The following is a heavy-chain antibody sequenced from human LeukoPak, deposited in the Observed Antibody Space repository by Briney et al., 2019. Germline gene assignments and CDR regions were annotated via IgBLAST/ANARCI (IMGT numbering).Heavy chain of an antibody. D-gene: IGHD6-13*01. Sequence: SGGSLRLSCAASGFTFSSYSMNWVRQAPGKGLEWVSSISSSSSYIYYADSVKGRSTISRDNAKNSLYLQMNSLRAEDTAVYYCLIAAAGTGYFQHWGQGTLVTVSS. CDR3: LIAAAGTGYFQH. CDR2: ISSSSSYI. J-gene: IGHJ1*01. CDR1: GFTFSSYS. V-gene: IGHV3-21*01.